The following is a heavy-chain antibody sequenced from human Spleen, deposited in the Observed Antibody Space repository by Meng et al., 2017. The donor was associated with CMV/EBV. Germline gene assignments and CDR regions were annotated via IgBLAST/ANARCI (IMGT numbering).Heavy chain of an antibody. CDR3: SMKPGATSGFGL. V-gene: IGHV1-18*01. CDR1: GYTFTSYG. CDR2: ISVYNGNT. J-gene: IGHJ3*01. D-gene: IGHD3-3*01. Sequence: ASVKVSCKASGYTFTSYGISWVRQAPGQGLEWMGWISVYNGNTKYAQKFQGRVTVTRDTSINTAYMVLSSLKSDDTAMYFCSMKPGATSGFGLWGQGTEVTVSS.